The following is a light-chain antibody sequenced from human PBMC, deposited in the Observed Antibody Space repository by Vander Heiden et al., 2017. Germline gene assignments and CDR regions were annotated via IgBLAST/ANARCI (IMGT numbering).Light chain of an antibody. V-gene: IGKV1-9*01. CDR1: QGISSY. Sequence: HLTHSPSSLSASVGDRVTITCRASQGISSYLAWYQQKAGKAPKLLIYAASALQSGVPSRFSGSASGTDFTLTISSLHPEDFTTYYCQQLNDYLLTFGHGTKVEIK. CDR3: QQLNDYLLT. CDR2: AAS. J-gene: IGKJ3*01.